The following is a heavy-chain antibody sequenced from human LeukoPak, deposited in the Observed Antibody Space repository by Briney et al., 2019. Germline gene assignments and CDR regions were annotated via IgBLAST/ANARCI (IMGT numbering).Heavy chain of an antibody. Sequence: EASVKVSCKASGYTFTGYYMHWVRQAPGQGLEWMGWINPNSGGTNYAQKFQGRVTMTRDTSISTAYMELSRLRSDNTAVYYCAREVVVVVAASQNNWFDPWGQGTLVTVSS. J-gene: IGHJ5*02. CDR1: GYTFTGYY. CDR3: AREVVVVVAASQNNWFDP. D-gene: IGHD2-15*01. V-gene: IGHV1-2*02. CDR2: INPNSGGT.